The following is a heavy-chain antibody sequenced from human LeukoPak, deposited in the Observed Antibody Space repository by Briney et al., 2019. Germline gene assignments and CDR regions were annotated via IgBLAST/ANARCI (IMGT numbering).Heavy chain of an antibody. J-gene: IGHJ5*02. Sequence: SETLSLTCTVSGGSIRSYYWSWIRQPPGKGLEWIGHIYYSESPNYNPSLKSRLTISVDTSKNQFSLRLSSVTAADTAVYYCARQPVGSRHWFDPWCQGTLVTVSS. CDR3: ARQPVGSRHWFDP. D-gene: IGHD6-13*01. CDR1: GGSIRSYY. V-gene: IGHV4-59*08. CDR2: IYYSESP.